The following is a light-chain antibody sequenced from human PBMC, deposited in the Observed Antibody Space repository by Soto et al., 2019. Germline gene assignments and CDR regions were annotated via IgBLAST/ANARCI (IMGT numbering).Light chain of an antibody. CDR1: SGSVSTSYY. Sequence: QAVVTQEPSFSVSPGGTVTLTCGLSSGSVSTSYYPSWYQQTPGQAPRTLIYSTNTRSSGVPDRFSSSILGNKAALTITGAQADDESDYYCVLYMGSGSWVFGGGTQLTVL. V-gene: IGLV8-61*01. CDR2: STN. CDR3: VLYMGSGSWV. J-gene: IGLJ3*02.